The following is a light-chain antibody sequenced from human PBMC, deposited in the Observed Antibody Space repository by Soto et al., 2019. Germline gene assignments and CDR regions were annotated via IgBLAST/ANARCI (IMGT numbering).Light chain of an antibody. CDR3: QQYNDYSTWT. CDR2: DAS. CDR1: QSISRW. J-gene: IGKJ1*01. Sequence: DIPMTQSPSTLSASVGDRVTITCRASQSISRWLAWYKQKPGKAPKVLIWDASSLQRGVPSRFSGSGFGTEFTLTISSLQPDDFATYYCQQYNDYSTWTFGQGTKVEIK. V-gene: IGKV1-5*01.